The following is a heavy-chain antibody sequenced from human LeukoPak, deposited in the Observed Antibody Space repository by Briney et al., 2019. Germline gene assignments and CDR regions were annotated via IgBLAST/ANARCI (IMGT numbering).Heavy chain of an antibody. J-gene: IGHJ4*02. CDR1: GGSISSYY. V-gene: IGHV4-59*01. CDR2: IYYSGST. CDR3: ARGYYYDSSGYYPYFDY. D-gene: IGHD3-22*01. Sequence: SETLSLTCTVSGGSISSYYWSWIRQPPGKGLEWIGYIYYSGSTNYNPSLKSRVTISVDTSKNQFSLKLSSVTAADTAVYYCARGYYYDSSGYYPYFDYWGQGTLVTVSS.